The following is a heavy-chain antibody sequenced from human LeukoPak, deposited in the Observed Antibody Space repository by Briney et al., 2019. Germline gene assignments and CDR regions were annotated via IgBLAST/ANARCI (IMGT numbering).Heavy chain of an antibody. D-gene: IGHD2-2*01. CDR3: ARDAGYCSSTTCYADFDY. CDR1: GYTFTCYY. CDR2: INPKSGGT. J-gene: IGHJ4*02. Sequence: GASVKVSCKASGYTFTCYYMHWVRQAPGQGLKWMGWINPKSGGTNYAQKFQGRVTMTRDTSISTAYMELSRLRSDDTAVHYCARDAGYCSSTTCYADFDYWGQGTLVTVSS. V-gene: IGHV1-2*02.